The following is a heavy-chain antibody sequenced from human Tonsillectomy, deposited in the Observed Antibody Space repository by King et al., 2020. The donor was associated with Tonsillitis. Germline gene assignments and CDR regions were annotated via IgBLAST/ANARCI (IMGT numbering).Heavy chain of an antibody. CDR1: GFNFRSYV. Sequence: QLVQSGGGLVQPGGSLRLSCSASGFNFRSYVMYWVRQAPGKGLEYVSAISSNGQSTYYADSVKGRFTISRDNSKNTLFLQMSSLRVEDTAVYYCVKDRLWCGELLYVSAFDIWGQGTLVTVSS. J-gene: IGHJ3*02. CDR2: ISSNGQST. D-gene: IGHD3-10*01. CDR3: VKDRLWCGELLYVSAFDI. V-gene: IGHV3-64D*06.